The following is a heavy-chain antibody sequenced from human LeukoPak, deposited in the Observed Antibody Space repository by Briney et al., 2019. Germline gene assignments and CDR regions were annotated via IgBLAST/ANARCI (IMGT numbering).Heavy chain of an antibody. CDR2: ISSSSSYT. CDR3: ARAKDVLLWFGEFYGMDV. CDR1: GFTFSDYY. D-gene: IGHD3-10*01. V-gene: IGHV3-11*05. J-gene: IGHJ6*02. Sequence: GGSLRLSCAASGFTFSDYYMSWIRQAPGKGLEWVSYISSSSSYTNDADSVKGRFTISRDNAKNSLYLQMNSLRAEDTAVYYCARAKDVLLWFGEFYGMDVWGQGTTVTVSS.